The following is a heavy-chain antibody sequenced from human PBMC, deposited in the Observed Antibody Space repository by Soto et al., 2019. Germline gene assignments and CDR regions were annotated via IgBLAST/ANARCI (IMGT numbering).Heavy chain of an antibody. V-gene: IGHV4-30-2*01. D-gene: IGHD3-10*01. CDR2: IFHGGST. CDR3: ARGYYYGSGSYLAPDY. J-gene: IGHJ4*02. CDR1: GAPITWGDYS. Sequence: SETLSLTCAISGAPITWGDYSWNWIRQPPGKGLEWIGYIFHGGSTNYNPSLKSRVTISVDTSKNQFSLKLSSVTAADTAVYYCARGYYYGSGSYLAPDYWGQGTLVTVS.